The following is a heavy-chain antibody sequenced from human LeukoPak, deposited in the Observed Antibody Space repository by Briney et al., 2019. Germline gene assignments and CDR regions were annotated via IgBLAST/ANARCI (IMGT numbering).Heavy chain of an antibody. CDR3: ARVRGLIKYCSGGSCYYDY. CDR2: IYYSGST. CDR1: GGSISSYY. D-gene: IGHD2-15*01. J-gene: IGHJ4*02. Sequence: SETLSLTCTVSGGSISSYYWSWIRQPPGKGLEGIGYIYYSGSTNYNPSLKSRVTISVDTSKNQFSLKLSSVTAADTAVYYCARVRGLIKYCSGGSCYYDYWGQGTLVTVSS. V-gene: IGHV4-59*01.